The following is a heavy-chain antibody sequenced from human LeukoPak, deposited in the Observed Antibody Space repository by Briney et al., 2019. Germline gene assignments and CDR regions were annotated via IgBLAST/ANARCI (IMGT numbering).Heavy chain of an antibody. Sequence: ASVKVSCKVSGYTLTELSMHWVRQAPGKGLEWMGGFDPEDGETIYAQKFQGRVTMTRNTSISTAYMELSSLRSEDTAVYYCARGDTYGGLYWGQGTLVTVSS. CDR1: GYTLTELS. CDR2: FDPEDGET. D-gene: IGHD3-16*01. V-gene: IGHV1-24*01. CDR3: ARGDTYGGLY. J-gene: IGHJ4*02.